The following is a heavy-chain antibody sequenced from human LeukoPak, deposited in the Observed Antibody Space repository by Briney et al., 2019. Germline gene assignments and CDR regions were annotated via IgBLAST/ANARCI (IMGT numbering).Heavy chain of an antibody. CDR2: INHSGST. Sequence: SDTLSLTCAVYGGSFSGYYWSWIRQPPGKGLEWIGEINHSGSTNYNPSLKSRVTISIDTSKNQFSLKLSSVTAADTAVYYCARPRDYYYYYMDVWGKGTTVTVSS. V-gene: IGHV4-34*01. CDR3: ARPRDYYYYYMDV. CDR1: GGSFSGYY. J-gene: IGHJ6*03.